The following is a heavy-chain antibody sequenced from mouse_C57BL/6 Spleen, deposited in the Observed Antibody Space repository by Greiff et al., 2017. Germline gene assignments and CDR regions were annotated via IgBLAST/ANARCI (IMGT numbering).Heavy chain of an antibody. J-gene: IGHJ2*01. CDR3: ARDGDQRDFDY. CDR1: GYTFTSYG. Sequence: VQLQESGAELARPGASVKLSCKASGYTFTSYGISWVKQRTGQGLEWIGEIYPRSGNTYYNEKFKGKATLTADKSSSTAYMELRSLTSEDSAVYFCARDGDQRDFDYWGQGTTLTVSS. CDR2: IYPRSGNT. V-gene: IGHV1-81*01.